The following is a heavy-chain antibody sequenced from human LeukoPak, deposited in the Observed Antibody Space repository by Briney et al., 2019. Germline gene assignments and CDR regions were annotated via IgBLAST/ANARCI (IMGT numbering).Heavy chain of an antibody. J-gene: IGHJ3*02. CDR1: GGSFSGYY. CDR2: INHSGST. V-gene: IGHV4-34*01. D-gene: IGHD2-2*01. Sequence: NPSETLSLTCAVYGGSFSGYYWSWIRQPPGKGLEWIGEINHSGSTNYNPSLKSRVTISVDTSKNQFSLKLSSVTAADTAVYYCARNIVVVPAPIERDDAFDIWGQGAMVTVSS. CDR3: ARNIVVVPAPIERDDAFDI.